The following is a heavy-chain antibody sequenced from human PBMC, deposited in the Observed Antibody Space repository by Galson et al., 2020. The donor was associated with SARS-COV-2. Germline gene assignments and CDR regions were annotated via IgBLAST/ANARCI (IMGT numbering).Heavy chain of an antibody. CDR3: ARAGRDGYSFDY. CDR2: IWYDGSNK. D-gene: IGHD4-4*01. Sequence: TGGSLRLSCAASGFTFSSYGMHWVRQAPGKGLEWVAVIWYDGSNKYYADSVKGRFTISRDNSKNTLYLQMNSLRAEDMAVYYCARAGRDGYSFDYWGQGTLVTVSS. V-gene: IGHV3-33*01. CDR1: GFTFSSYG. J-gene: IGHJ4*02.